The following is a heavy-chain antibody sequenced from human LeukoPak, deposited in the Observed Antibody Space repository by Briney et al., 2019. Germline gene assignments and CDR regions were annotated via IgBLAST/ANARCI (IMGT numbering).Heavy chain of an antibody. V-gene: IGHV4-59*11. D-gene: IGHD6-13*01. CDR3: AGALAAAGPYYYYMDV. CDR1: GGSISSHY. J-gene: IGHJ6*03. Sequence: SETLSLTCTVSGGSISSHYWSWIRQPPGKGLEWIGYIYYSGSTNYNPSLKSRATISVDTSKNQFSLKLSSVTAADTAVYYCAGALAAAGPYYYYMDVWGKGTTVTVSS. CDR2: IYYSGST.